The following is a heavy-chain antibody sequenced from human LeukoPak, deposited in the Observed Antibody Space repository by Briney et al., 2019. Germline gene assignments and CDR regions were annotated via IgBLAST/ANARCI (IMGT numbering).Heavy chain of an antibody. J-gene: IGHJ3*02. CDR2: IYYSGST. Sequence: SETLSLNCTVSGGSISSHYWSWIRQPPGQGLEWIGYIYYSGSTNYNPSLKSRVTTSVETSNNQFSLKLSSGTAADAAVYYCARVLSRIGGAATSLAFDIWRQATVVIVSS. V-gene: IGHV4-59*11. CDR3: ARVLSRIGGAATSLAFDI. CDR1: GGSISSHY. D-gene: IGHD2-15*01.